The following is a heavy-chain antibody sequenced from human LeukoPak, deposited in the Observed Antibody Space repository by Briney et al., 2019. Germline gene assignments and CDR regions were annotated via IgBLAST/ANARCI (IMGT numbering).Heavy chain of an antibody. V-gene: IGHV4-59*06. D-gene: IGHD4-23*01. CDR3: ARGGSTAVTPDS. CDR2: IYYNGGT. CDR1: GGSISRNF. J-gene: IGHJ4*02. Sequence: SETLSLMCTVSGGSISRNFWNWIRQHPGKGLEWIGYIYYNGGTYYNPSLQSRLTISVDASKNQFSLRLNSVTAADTAVYYCARGGSTAVTPDSWGQGTLVSVSS.